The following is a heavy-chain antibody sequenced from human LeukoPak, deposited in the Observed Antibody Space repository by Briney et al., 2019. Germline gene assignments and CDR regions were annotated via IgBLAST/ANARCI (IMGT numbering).Heavy chain of an antibody. J-gene: IGHJ4*02. CDR2: IWYDGSNK. V-gene: IGHV3-33*01. CDR1: GFTFSSYG. D-gene: IGHD2-2*01. CDR3: ATLTVGYCSSTSCQTLDC. Sequence: GRSLRFSCAASGFTFSSYGMHWVRQAPGKGLEWVAVIWYDGSNKYYADSVKGRFTISRDNSKNTLYLQMNSLRAEDTAVYYCATLTVGYCSSTSCQTLDCWGQGTLVTVSS.